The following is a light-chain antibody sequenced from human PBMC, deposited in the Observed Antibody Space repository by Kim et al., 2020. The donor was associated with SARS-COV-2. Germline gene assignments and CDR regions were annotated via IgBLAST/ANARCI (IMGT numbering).Light chain of an antibody. V-gene: IGKV3-15*01. CDR1: QSVGSS. Sequence: VSPGASAALSCRASQSVGSSLAWYQQKPGQSPRLLIYKASARATGIPARFSGSGSGTDFSLTISSLQSEDFAVYYCQQYNNWPPGTFGQGTKLEI. CDR2: KAS. CDR3: QQYNNWPPGT. J-gene: IGKJ2*02.